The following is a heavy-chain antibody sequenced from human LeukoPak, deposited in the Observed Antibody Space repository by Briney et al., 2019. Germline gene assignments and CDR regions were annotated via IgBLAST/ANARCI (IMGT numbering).Heavy chain of an antibody. CDR1: GITFSSYT. CDR3: ARQSTAAYSMNFNY. CDR2: ISTSSSYT. Sequence: GGSLRLSCAASGITFSSYTMNWVRQAPGKGLEWVSFISTSSSYTYYADSVKGRFTISRDNAKNSLYLQMDSLSAEDTAVYHCARQSTAAYSMNFNYWGQGTLVTVSS. V-gene: IGHV3-21*06. J-gene: IGHJ4*02. D-gene: IGHD6-6*01.